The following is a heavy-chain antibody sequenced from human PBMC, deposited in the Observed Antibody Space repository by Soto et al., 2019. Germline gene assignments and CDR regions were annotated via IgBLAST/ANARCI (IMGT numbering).Heavy chain of an antibody. V-gene: IGHV4-30-4*01. CDR1: GGSISSGNYY. J-gene: IGHJ6*02. CDR2: MSYSGTT. CDR3: AGPPELTRIYYYYGMDV. Sequence: PSETLSLTCTVSGGSISSGNYYWSWIRQPPGKGLEWIGFMSYSGTTSYNASLKSRVTISVDTSKSQFSLNLSFVTAADTAVYYCAGPPELTRIYYYYGMDVWGQGTTVTVSS. D-gene: IGHD1-7*01.